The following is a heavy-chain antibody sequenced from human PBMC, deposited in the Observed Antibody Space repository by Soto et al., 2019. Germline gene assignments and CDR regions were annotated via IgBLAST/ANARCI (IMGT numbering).Heavy chain of an antibody. CDR1: GGSISSSSYY. D-gene: IGHD3-10*01. V-gene: IGHV4-39*01. CDR3: ARLWFGEFGY. J-gene: IGHJ4*02. Sequence: KTSETLSLTCTVSGGSISSSSYYWGWIRQPPGKGLEWIGSIYYSGSTYYNPSLKSRVTISVDTSKNQFSLKLSSVTAADTAVYYCARLWFGEFGYCGQGTLVTVYS. CDR2: IYYSGST.